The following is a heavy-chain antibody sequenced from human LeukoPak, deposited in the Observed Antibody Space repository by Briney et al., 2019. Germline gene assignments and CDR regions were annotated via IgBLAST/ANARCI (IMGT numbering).Heavy chain of an antibody. CDR2: INPSGGST. Sequence: ASVKVSCKASGNTFTSYYMHWVRQAPGQGLEWMGIINPSGGSTSYAQKFQGRVTMTRDTSTSTVYMELSSLRSEDTAVYYCARDLLIVARTRGYYFDYWGQGTLVTVSS. V-gene: IGHV1-46*01. CDR1: GNTFTSYY. CDR3: ARDLLIVARTRGYYFDY. J-gene: IGHJ4*02. D-gene: IGHD5-12*01.